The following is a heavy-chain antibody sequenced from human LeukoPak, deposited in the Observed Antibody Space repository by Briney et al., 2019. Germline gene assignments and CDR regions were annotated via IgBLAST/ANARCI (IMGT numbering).Heavy chain of an antibody. D-gene: IGHD6-13*01. CDR3: ARVGGSSWYGAFDI. CDR1: GFTFSSYG. V-gene: IGHV3-30*03. Sequence: GGSLRLSCAASGFTFSSYGMLWVRQAPGKGLEWVAVISYDGSNKYYADSVKGRFTISRDNSKNTLYLQMNSLRAEDTAVYYCARVGGSSWYGAFDIWGQGTMVTVSS. CDR2: ISYDGSNK. J-gene: IGHJ3*02.